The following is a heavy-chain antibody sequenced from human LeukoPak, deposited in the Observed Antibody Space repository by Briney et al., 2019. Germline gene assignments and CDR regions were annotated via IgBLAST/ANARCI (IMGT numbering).Heavy chain of an antibody. CDR1: GFTFSSYW. CDR3: AKGGTASMSYYYYMDV. CDR2: INTDGSIT. D-gene: IGHD6-6*01. Sequence: GGSLRLSCAASGFTFSSYWMHWVRQAPGRGLVWVSRINTDGSITSYADSVKGRFTISRDNAKNTLYLQMNSLRVEDTAVYYCAKGGTASMSYYYYMDVWGKGTTVIVSS. V-gene: IGHV3-74*01. J-gene: IGHJ6*03.